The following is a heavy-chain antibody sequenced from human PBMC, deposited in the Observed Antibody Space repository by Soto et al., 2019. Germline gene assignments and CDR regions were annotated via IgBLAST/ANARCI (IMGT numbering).Heavy chain of an antibody. D-gene: IGHD3-10*01. V-gene: IGHV4-34*01. Sequence: PWETLSLTCAVYGGSFSGYYWSWIRQPPGKGLEWIGEINHSGSTNYNPSLKSRVTISVDTSKNQFSLKLSSVTAADTAVYYCARGRRITMVRGVIGYWGQGTLVTVSS. J-gene: IGHJ4*02. CDR1: GGSFSGYY. CDR2: INHSGST. CDR3: ARGRRITMVRGVIGY.